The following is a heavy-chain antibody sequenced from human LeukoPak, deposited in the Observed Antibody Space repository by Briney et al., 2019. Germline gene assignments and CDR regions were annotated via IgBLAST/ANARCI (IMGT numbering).Heavy chain of an antibody. Sequence: GASVKVSCKASGYTFTSYYMHWVRQAPGQGLEWMGIINPSGGSASYAQKFQGRVTMTRDTSTSTVYMELSSLRSEDTAVYYCARVGRVVGDFDYWGQGTLVTVSS. J-gene: IGHJ4*02. CDR1: GYTFTSYY. CDR2: INPSGGSA. D-gene: IGHD3-10*01. V-gene: IGHV1-46*01. CDR3: ARVGRVVGDFDY.